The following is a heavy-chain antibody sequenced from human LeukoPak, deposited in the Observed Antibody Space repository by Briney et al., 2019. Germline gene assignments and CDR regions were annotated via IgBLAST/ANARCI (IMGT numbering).Heavy chain of an antibody. CDR2: ISAYNGNT. J-gene: IGHJ6*03. CDR1: GYTFTSYG. CDR3: AKVVVPAAMVPYYYYYMDV. D-gene: IGHD2-2*01. V-gene: IGHV1-18*01. Sequence: ASVKVSCKASGYTFTSYGISWARQAPGQGLEWMGWISAYNGNTNYAQKLQGRVTMTTDTSTSTAYMELRSLRSDDTAVYYCAKVVVPAAMVPYYYYYMDVWGKGTTVTVSS.